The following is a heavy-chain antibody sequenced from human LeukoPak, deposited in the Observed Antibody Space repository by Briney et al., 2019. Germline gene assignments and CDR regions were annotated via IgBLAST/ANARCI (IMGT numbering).Heavy chain of an antibody. CDR3: AREGSFSGIYALQY. D-gene: IGHD1-26*01. CDR1: GYTFTSYA. J-gene: IGHJ4*02. V-gene: IGHV1-3*01. CDR2: INAGNGNT. Sequence: ASVKVSCKASGYTFTSYAMHWVRQAPGQRLEWMGWINAGNGNTKYSQKFQGRVTITRDTSASTAYMELSSLRSEDTAVYYCAREGSFSGIYALQYWGQGTVVTVSS.